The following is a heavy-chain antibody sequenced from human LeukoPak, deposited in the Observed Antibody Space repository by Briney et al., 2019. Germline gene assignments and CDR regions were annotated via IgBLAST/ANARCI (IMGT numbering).Heavy chain of an antibody. J-gene: IGHJ4*02. Sequence: GGSLRLSCAASGFTFSNAWMSWVRQAPGKGLEWVGHIKNKTNGGTTDYAAPVKGRFSISRDDSKKTLYLQMNRLRTEDTAVYYCARRLCTSTSCYQGPFDFWGQGMLVTVSS. D-gene: IGHD2-2*01. CDR2: IKNKTNGGTT. CDR3: ARRLCTSTSCYQGPFDF. V-gene: IGHV3-15*01. CDR1: GFTFSNAW.